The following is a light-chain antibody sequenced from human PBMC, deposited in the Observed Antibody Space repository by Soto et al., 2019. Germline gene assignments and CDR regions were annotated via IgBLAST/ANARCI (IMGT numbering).Light chain of an antibody. Sequence: EIVLTQSPATLSLSPGERATLSCRASQNVGTYLAWYHQKPGQAPRLFISDASTRATAIPARFRGSGSETDFTLTISGMEPEEYGIYYCQQRSDWPLLTFGGGTRVEIK. CDR3: QQRSDWPLLT. CDR1: QNVGTY. V-gene: IGKV3-11*01. CDR2: DAS. J-gene: IGKJ4*01.